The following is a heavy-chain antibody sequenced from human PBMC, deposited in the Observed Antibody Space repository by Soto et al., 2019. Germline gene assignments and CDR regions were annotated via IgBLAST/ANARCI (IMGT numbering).Heavy chain of an antibody. J-gene: IGHJ4*02. CDR1: EFTFSNYA. CDR2: ISSSGDT. Sequence: VQMLESGGGLVQPGGSLRLSCAASEFTFSNYAMTWVHQAPGKGLEWVSVISSSGDTYYADSVKGRFTISRDNSRNTLYLQMNSLRAEDSAVYYCAKGSGGSQYSGLDYWGQGSLVTVSS. CDR3: AKGSGGSQYSGLDY. V-gene: IGHV3-23*01. D-gene: IGHD2-15*01.